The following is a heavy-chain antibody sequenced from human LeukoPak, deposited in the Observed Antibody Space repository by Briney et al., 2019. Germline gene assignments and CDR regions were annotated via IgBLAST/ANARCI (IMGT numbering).Heavy chain of an antibody. CDR2: IDGSGSS. V-gene: IGHV4-38-2*02. Sequence: SETLSLTCTVSGYSISSGYLWGWIRQPPGKGLEWIGSIDGSGSSYYNPSLNDRVTISVDTSKNQFSLKLNSVTAADTAVYYCASGLGAARSYFEYWGQGTLVTVSS. J-gene: IGHJ4*02. CDR1: GYSISSGYL. CDR3: ASGLGAARSYFEY. D-gene: IGHD6-25*01.